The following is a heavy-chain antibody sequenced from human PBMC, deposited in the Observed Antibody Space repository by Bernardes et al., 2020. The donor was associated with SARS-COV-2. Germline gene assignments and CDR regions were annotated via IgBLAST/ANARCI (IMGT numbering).Heavy chain of an antibody. CDR2: ISGSGDRT. CDR1: GFPFNAHA. CDR3: AKDRDIVLGRGPISYAMDV. Sequence: GSLRLSCAGSGFPFNAHALTWVRRAPGKGLEWVSSISGSGDRTYYADSVKGRFTISRDISKKTVYLQMNSLRAEDTALYYCAKDRDIVLGRGPISYAMDVWGQGTTVTVSS. V-gene: IGHV3-23*01. J-gene: IGHJ6*02. D-gene: IGHD2-8*01.